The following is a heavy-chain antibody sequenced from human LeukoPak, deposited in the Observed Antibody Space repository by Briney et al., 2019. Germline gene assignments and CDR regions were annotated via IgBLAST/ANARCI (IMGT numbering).Heavy chain of an antibody. Sequence: ASVKVSCKASGYTFTGYYMHWVRQAPGQGLEWMGIINPSGGSTSYAQKFQGRVTMTRDMSTSIVYMELSSLRSEDTAVYYCARVGDYCGGDCYPFDYWGQGTLVTVSS. V-gene: IGHV1-46*01. CDR3: ARVGDYCGGDCYPFDY. D-gene: IGHD2-21*02. CDR2: INPSGGST. J-gene: IGHJ4*02. CDR1: GYTFTGYY.